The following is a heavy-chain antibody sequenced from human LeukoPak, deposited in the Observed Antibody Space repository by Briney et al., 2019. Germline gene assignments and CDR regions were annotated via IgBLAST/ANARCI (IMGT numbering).Heavy chain of an antibody. V-gene: IGHV7-4-1*02. Sequence: ASVNVSCTASGYTFSSYAMNWVRQAPGQGLEWMGWINTNTGNPIYAQGFTGRFVFSLDTSVTTAYLQINSLKAEDTAVYYCARRNDLGYCSGGSCSDYFYGMDVWGHGTTVTVSS. CDR3: ARRNDLGYCSGGSCSDYFYGMDV. CDR1: GYTFSSYA. CDR2: INTNTGNP. J-gene: IGHJ6*02. D-gene: IGHD2-15*01.